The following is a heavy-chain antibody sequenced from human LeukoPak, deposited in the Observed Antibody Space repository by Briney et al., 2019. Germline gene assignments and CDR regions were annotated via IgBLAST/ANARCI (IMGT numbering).Heavy chain of an antibody. CDR1: GGSIPNYY. CDR3: ARGKEVITMLRGLKPGYYFDY. Sequence: SETLSLTCTVSGGSIPNYYWSWIRQPPGKGLEWIGYIHYSGSTKYKSSLKSRVTISVDTSKNQFSLKLNSVTAADTAVYYCARGKEVITMLRGLKPGYYFDYWGQGTLVTVSS. CDR2: IHYSGST. D-gene: IGHD3-10*01. V-gene: IGHV4-59*01. J-gene: IGHJ4*02.